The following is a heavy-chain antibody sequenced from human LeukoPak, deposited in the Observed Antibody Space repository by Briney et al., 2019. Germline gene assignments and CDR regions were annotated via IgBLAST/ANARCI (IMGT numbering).Heavy chain of an antibody. D-gene: IGHD3-10*01. CDR2: ISGSGGRT. CDR1: GFTFSSYA. V-gene: IGHV3-23*01. Sequence: GGSLRLSCTASGFTFSSYATSWVRQAPGKGLEWVSGISGSGGRTYYADSVKGRFTISRDNSKNTLSLQMNILRAEDTAVFYCAKSLWFGEMGFDCWGQGTLVTVSS. CDR3: AKSLWFGEMGFDC. J-gene: IGHJ4*02.